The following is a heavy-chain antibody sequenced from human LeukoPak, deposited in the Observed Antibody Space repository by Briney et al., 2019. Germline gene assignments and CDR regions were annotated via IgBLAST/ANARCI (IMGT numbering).Heavy chain of an antibody. V-gene: IGHV3-9*01. CDR3: ARSRMVRGPVDY. CDR1: GFTFDDYA. CDR2: ISWNSGSI. Sequence: GGSLRLSCAASGFTFDDYAMHWVRQAPGKGLEWVSGISWNSGSIGYADSVKGRFTISRDNAKNSLYLQMNSLRAEDTAVYYCARSRMVRGPVDYWGQGTLVTVSS. D-gene: IGHD3-10*01. J-gene: IGHJ4*02.